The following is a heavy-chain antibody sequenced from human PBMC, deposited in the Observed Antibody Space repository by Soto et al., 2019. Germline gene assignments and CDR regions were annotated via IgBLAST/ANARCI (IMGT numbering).Heavy chain of an antibody. V-gene: IGHV2-70*11. D-gene: IGHD3-10*01. CDR3: ARILVGGDFDY. CDR2: IDWEDDK. CDR1: GISLSTSGIC. J-gene: IGHJ4*02. Sequence: SGLTLVNPTKTLTLTSTFSGISLSTSGICVSWIRQPPGKALEWLARIDWEDDKYYSTCLKTRLTISKDTSKNQVVLTMTNMDPVDTAPSFCARILVGGDFDYWGQGTLVTVSP.